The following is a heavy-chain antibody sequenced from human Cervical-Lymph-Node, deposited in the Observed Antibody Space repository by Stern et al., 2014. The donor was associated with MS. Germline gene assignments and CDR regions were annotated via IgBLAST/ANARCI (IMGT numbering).Heavy chain of an antibody. D-gene: IGHD4-11*01. Sequence: EVQLVESGAEVKKPGESLKISCRNSGGSFSKYAIAWVRQMPGKGLEWMGMFYPSDSDIRYSPSFQGQVTISADQSISTAYLQWSSLKASDTAIYCCATSLDADYIGYFDSWGQGTLVTVSS. CDR3: ATSLDADYIGYFDS. CDR2: FYPSDSDI. CDR1: GGSFSKYA. V-gene: IGHV5-51*03. J-gene: IGHJ4*02.